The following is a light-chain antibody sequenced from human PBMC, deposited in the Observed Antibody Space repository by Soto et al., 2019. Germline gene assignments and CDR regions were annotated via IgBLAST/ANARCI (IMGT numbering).Light chain of an antibody. V-gene: IGKV3-15*01. Sequence: EIVMTQSPATLSVSPGERATLSCRASQSVSSNLAWYQQKPDQAPRLLISGASTRATGIPARFSGSGSGTEFTLTISSLQSEDFAVYYCQQYNNWPPWTFGQGTRLEIK. CDR1: QSVSSN. J-gene: IGKJ5*01. CDR2: GAS. CDR3: QQYNNWPPWT.